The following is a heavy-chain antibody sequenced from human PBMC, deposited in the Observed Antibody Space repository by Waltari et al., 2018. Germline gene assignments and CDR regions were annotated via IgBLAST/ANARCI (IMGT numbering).Heavy chain of an antibody. CDR1: GFIFVHYA. D-gene: IGHD3-22*01. CDR3: AGPWGYYSDDGQYLDY. Sequence: QVQLVESGGGVVQPGTSLRLSCTVSGFIFVHYARPWVRHAPGKGLEWLAIISSDSVSKFYAESVNGRFTISRDNSKNTMYLEMSALTLEDTAVYYCAGPWGYYSDDGQYLDYWGPGTQVFVSP. V-gene: IGHV3-30*15. CDR2: ISSDSVSK. J-gene: IGHJ4*02.